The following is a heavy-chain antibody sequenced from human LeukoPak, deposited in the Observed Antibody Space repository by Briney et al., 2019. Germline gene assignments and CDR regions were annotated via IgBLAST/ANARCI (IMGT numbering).Heavy chain of an antibody. CDR3: ARDIRDGTQGADWYFDL. Sequence: SETLSLTCTVSGGSINPYYWSWIRQPPGKGLEYIGYIHYSGSTNYNPSFTGRVTILIDTSKNQFSLKLRSVTAADTAVYYCARDIRDGTQGADWYFDLWGRGTLVTVSS. D-gene: IGHD5-24*01. J-gene: IGHJ2*01. CDR2: IHYSGST. CDR1: GGSINPYY. V-gene: IGHV4-59*01.